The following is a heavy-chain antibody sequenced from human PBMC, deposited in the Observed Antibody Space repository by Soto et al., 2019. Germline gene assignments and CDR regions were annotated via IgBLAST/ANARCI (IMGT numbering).Heavy chain of an antibody. CDR1: GFTVSSNY. D-gene: IGHD3-22*01. Sequence: EVQLVESGGGLIQPGGSLRLSCAASGFTVSSNYMSWVRQAPGKGLEWVSVIYSGGSTYYADSVKGRFTISRDNSKNTLYLKMNSMSAEDTAVYYCARNYDSTAGGAFDIWGQGTMVTVSS. CDR2: IYSGGST. J-gene: IGHJ3*02. V-gene: IGHV3-53*01. CDR3: ARNYDSTAGGAFDI.